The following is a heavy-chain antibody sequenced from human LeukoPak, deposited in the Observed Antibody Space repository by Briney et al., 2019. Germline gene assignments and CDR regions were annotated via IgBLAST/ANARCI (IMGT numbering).Heavy chain of an antibody. CDR3: ARDIGEQQLVHYYYGMDV. V-gene: IGHV3-48*04. CDR1: GFTFSSYT. J-gene: IGHJ6*02. D-gene: IGHD6-13*01. CDR2: ISSSGSTI. Sequence: PGGSLRLSCAASGFTFSSYTMNWVRQAPGKGLEWVSSISSSGSTIYYADSVKGRFTISRDNAKNSLYLQMNSLRAEDTAVCYCARDIGEQQLVHYYYGMDVWGQGTTVTVSS.